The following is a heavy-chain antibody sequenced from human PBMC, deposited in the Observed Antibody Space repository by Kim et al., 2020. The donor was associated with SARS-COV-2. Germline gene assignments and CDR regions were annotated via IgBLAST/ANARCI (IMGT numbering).Heavy chain of an antibody. J-gene: IGHJ4*02. D-gene: IGHD6-6*01. CDR2: ISYDGSNK. CDR3: AKDKYSSSNRVLSYYFDY. V-gene: IGHV3-30*18. CDR1: GFTFSSYG. Sequence: GGSLRLSCAASGFTFSSYGMHWVRQAPGKGLEWVAVISYDGSNKYYADSVKGRFTISRDNSKNTLYLQMNSLRAEDTAVYYCAKDKYSSSNRVLSYYFDYWGQGTLVTVSS.